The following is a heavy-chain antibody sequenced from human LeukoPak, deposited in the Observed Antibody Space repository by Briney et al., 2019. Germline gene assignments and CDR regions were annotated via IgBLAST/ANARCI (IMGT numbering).Heavy chain of an antibody. CDR2: IKSKTDGGTT. Sequence: TGGSLRLSCAASGFTFSNAWMSWVRQAPGKGLEWVGRIKSKTDGGTTDYAAPVKGRFTISRDDSKNTLYLQMNSLRAEDTAVYYCARDPGVTLDYWGQGTLVTVSS. CDR3: ARDPGVTLDY. D-gene: IGHD4-11*01. J-gene: IGHJ4*02. V-gene: IGHV3-15*01. CDR1: GFTFSNAW.